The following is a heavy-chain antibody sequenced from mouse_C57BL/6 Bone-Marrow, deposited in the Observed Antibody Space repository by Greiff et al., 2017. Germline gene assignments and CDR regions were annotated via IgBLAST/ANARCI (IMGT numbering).Heavy chain of an antibody. D-gene: IGHD1-1*01. CDR3: ARSDYGQFAY. V-gene: IGHV1-82*01. CDR1: GYAFSSSW. CDR2: IYPGDGDT. Sequence: VQLQQSGPELVKPGASVKISCKASGYAFSSSWMNWVKQRPGKGLEWIGRIYPGDGDTNYNGKFKGKATLTADKSSSTAYMQLSSLTSEDSAVYFCARSDYGQFAYWGQGTLVTVSA. J-gene: IGHJ3*01.